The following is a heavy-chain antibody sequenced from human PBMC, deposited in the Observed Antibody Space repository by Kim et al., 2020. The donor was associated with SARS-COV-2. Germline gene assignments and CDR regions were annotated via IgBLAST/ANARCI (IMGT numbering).Heavy chain of an antibody. Sequence: DSVKVSCKASGYTFTDYYIHWVRQAPGQGLEWMGRIHPNSGGTDYAQKFRDRVTMTRDTSVSTAYMEVSSLRSDDTAVFYCARALRYGGSCYEVWGQGTLVTVSS. J-gene: IGHJ4*02. CDR2: IHPNSGGT. CDR1: GYTFTDYY. V-gene: IGHV1-2*06. CDR3: ARALRYGGSCYEV. D-gene: IGHD2-15*01.